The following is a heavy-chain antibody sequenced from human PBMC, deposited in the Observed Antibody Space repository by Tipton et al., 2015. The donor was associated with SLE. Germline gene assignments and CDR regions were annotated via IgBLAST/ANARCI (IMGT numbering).Heavy chain of an antibody. CDR1: GFTFDDYA. Sequence: SLRLSCAASGFTFDDYAMHWVRQAPGKGLEWVSGISWNSGSIGYADSVKGRFTISRDNAKNSLYLQMNSLRAEDMALYYCAKAQVAAVGRDDAFDIWGQGTMVTVSS. D-gene: IGHD6-13*01. CDR3: AKAQVAAVGRDDAFDI. CDR2: ISWNSGSI. V-gene: IGHV3-9*03. J-gene: IGHJ3*02.